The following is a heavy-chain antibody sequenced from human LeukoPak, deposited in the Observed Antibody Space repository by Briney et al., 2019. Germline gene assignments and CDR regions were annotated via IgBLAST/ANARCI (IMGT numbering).Heavy chain of an antibody. CDR1: GGSISRSSYY. D-gene: IGHD6-19*01. Sequence: PSETLSLTCTVSGGSISRSSYYWGWLRQPPGKGLEWIGSISYSGSTYYNPSLKSRVTISVDTSKNQFSLKVSSVTAADTAVYYCARTAVANDYWGQGTLVTVSS. CDR3: ARTAVANDY. V-gene: IGHV4-39*01. J-gene: IGHJ4*02. CDR2: ISYSGST.